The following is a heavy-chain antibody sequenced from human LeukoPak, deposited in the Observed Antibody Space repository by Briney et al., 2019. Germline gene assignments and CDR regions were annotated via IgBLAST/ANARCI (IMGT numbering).Heavy chain of an antibody. V-gene: IGHV3-23*01. CDR3: TRQDNREYYMDV. Sequence: GGSLRLSCAASGFTFSSYAMSWVRQAPGKGLEWVSAISGSGGSTYYADSVKGRFTISRDNSKNTAYLQMNSLKTEDTAVYYCTRQDNREYYMDVWGKGTTVTVSS. CDR2: ISGSGGST. J-gene: IGHJ6*03. D-gene: IGHD1-14*01. CDR1: GFTFSSYA.